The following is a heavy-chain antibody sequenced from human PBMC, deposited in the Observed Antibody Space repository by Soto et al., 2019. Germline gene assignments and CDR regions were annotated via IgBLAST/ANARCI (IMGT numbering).Heavy chain of an antibody. CDR3: ARDSLDSSGYLLFDY. V-gene: IGHV3-30-3*01. Sequence: GGSLRLSCAASGFTFSSYAMHWVRQAPGKGLEWVAVISYDGSNKYYADSVKGRFTISRDNSKNTLYLQMNSLRAEDTAVYYCARDSLDSSGYLLFDYWGQ. CDR2: ISYDGSNK. CDR1: GFTFSSYA. J-gene: IGHJ4*02. D-gene: IGHD3-22*01.